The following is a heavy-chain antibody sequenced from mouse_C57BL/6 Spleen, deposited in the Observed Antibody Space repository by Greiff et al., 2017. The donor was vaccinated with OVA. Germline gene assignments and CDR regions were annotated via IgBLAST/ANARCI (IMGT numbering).Heavy chain of an antibody. V-gene: IGHV1-26*01. CDR2: INPNNGGT. Sequence: EVQLQQSGPELVKPGASVKISCKASGYTFTDYYMNWVKQSHGKSLEWIGDINPNNGGTSYNQKLKGKATLSVDKSSSTAYMELRSLTSEDSAVYYCARSRNSSGYGFAYWGQGTLVTVSA. J-gene: IGHJ3*01. D-gene: IGHD3-2*02. CDR1: GYTFTDYY. CDR3: ARSRNSSGYGFAY.